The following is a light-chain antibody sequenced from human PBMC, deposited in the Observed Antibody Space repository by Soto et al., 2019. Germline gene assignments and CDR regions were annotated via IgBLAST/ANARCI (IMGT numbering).Light chain of an antibody. Sequence: QAVVTQPPSVSGAPGQRVTISCTGSSSNIGAGYDVYWYQQLPGTAPKLLIYANSNRPSGVPDRVSGSKSGTSASLAITGLQAEDEADYYCQSYDSSLSEVVFGGGTKVTVL. CDR2: ANS. J-gene: IGLJ2*01. V-gene: IGLV1-40*01. CDR1: SSNIGAGYD. CDR3: QSYDSSLSEVV.